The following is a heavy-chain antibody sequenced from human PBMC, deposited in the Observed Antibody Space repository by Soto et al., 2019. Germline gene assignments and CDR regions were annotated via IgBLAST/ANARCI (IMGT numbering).Heavy chain of an antibody. D-gene: IGHD1-26*01. V-gene: IGHV3-23*01. Sequence: GQLLESGGGMVQPGGSLRLSCAASGFTFSSFAMNWVRLPPGRGLEWVAAVTSSASSTHYADSVKGRFTISRDNSKNTRYFQMNSLRADDTAVYYCAKGGAVLLDPFDVWGQGTMVTVSS. CDR3: AKGGAVLLDPFDV. CDR2: VTSSASST. J-gene: IGHJ3*01. CDR1: GFTFSSFA.